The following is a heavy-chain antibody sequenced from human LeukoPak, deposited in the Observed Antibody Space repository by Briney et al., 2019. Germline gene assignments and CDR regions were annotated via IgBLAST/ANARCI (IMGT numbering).Heavy chain of an antibody. CDR1: GFTFSTYS. J-gene: IGHJ6*02. Sequence: QTGGSLRLSCTASGFTFSTYSMNWVRQAPGKGLEWVAVIWYDGSNKYYADSVKGRFTISRDNSKNTLYLQMNSLRAEDTAVHYCARDRGSGSYDGMDVWGQGTTVTVSS. CDR2: IWYDGSNK. D-gene: IGHD3-10*01. V-gene: IGHV3-33*08. CDR3: ARDRGSGSYDGMDV.